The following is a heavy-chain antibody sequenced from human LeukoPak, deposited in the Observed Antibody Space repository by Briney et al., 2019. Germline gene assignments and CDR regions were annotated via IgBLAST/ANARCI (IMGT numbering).Heavy chain of an antibody. D-gene: IGHD1-26*01. CDR2: IYWDDDK. Sequence: SGPTLVNPTRTLTLTCTFSGFSLSTSGVGVGWIRQPPGNVLEWLALIYWDDDKRYSPSLKSRLTITKDTSKNQVVLTMTNMDPVDTATYYCAHSPKWERLGPLFDYWGQGTLVTVSS. CDR1: GFSLSTSGVG. CDR3: AHSPKWERLGPLFDY. J-gene: IGHJ4*02. V-gene: IGHV2-5*02.